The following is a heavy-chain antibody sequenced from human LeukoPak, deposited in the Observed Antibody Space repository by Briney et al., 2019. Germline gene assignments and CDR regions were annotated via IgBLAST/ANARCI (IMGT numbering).Heavy chain of an antibody. Sequence: ASVKVSCKATGYTFTSYGISWVRQAPGQGLEWMGWISAYNGNTNYAQKLQGRVTMTTDTSTSTAYMELRSLRSDDTAVYYCARDLPEDDSSGYYDAFDIWGQGTMVTVSS. V-gene: IGHV1-18*01. D-gene: IGHD3-22*01. J-gene: IGHJ3*02. CDR1: GYTFTSYG. CDR3: ARDLPEDDSSGYYDAFDI. CDR2: ISAYNGNT.